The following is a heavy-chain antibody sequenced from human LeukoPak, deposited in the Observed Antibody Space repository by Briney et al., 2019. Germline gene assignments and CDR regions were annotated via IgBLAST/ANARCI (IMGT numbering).Heavy chain of an antibody. CDR3: AKGSGRGYSYGLEY. CDR2: ISSSAGST. V-gene: IGHV3-23*01. Sequence: PGGSLRLSCVASGFTFSSYGMTWVRQAPGKGPEWVSVISSSAGSTYYADSVKGRFTTSRDNSKNTLYLQMNSLRAEDTAVYYCAKGSGRGYSYGLEYWGQGTLVTVSS. CDR1: GFTFSSYG. D-gene: IGHD5-18*01. J-gene: IGHJ4*02.